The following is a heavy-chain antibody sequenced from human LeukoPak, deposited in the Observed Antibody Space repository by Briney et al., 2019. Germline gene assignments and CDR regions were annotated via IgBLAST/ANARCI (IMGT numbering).Heavy chain of an antibody. CDR2: IVVGSGNT. CDR3: ARGGLVGATTNQLLLDY. V-gene: IGHV1-58*01. CDR1: GFTFTSSA. J-gene: IGHJ4*02. Sequence: SVKVSCKASGFTFTSSAVQWVRQARGQRLEWIGWIVVGSGNTNYAQKFQGRVTMTRDTSTSTVYMELSSLRSEDTAVYYCARGGLVGATTNQLLLDYWGQGTLVTVSS. D-gene: IGHD1-26*01.